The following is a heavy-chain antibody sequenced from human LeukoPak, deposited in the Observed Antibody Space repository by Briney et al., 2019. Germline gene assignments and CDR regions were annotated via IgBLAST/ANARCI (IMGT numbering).Heavy chain of an antibody. CDR3: AKGTYGRLESGYFDY. CDR2: ITGSGGST. CDR1: GFTFSSYA. D-gene: IGHD1-1*01. J-gene: IGHJ4*02. V-gene: IGHV3-23*01. Sequence: GGSLRLSCASSGFTFSSYAMSWVRQAPGKGLKWVSAITGSGGSTYYADSVKGRFTISRDNSKNTLYLQMNSLRAEDTAVYYCAKGTYGRLESGYFDYWGQGTLVTVSS.